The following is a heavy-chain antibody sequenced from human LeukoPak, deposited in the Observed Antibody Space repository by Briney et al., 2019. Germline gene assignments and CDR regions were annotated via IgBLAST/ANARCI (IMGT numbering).Heavy chain of an antibody. CDR2: IWYDGSNK. V-gene: IGHV3-33*01. CDR1: GFTFRSYG. Sequence: PGRPLRLSCAASGFTFRSYGMHWVRQAPGKGLEWVAVIWYDGSNKYYADSVKGRFTMSRDNSKNTLYLQMNTLRAEDTAVYYCARDRDGYEKGYFDYWGQGTLVTVSS. J-gene: IGHJ4*02. CDR3: ARDRDGYEKGYFDY. D-gene: IGHD5-24*01.